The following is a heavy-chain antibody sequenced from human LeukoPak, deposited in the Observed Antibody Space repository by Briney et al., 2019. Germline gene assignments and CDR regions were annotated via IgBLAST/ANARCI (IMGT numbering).Heavy chain of an antibody. CDR3: AKRGPYYYGSGSYYKGAQYYFDS. CDR1: GYSITSAYY. CDR2: FFLKGST. Sequence: SETLSLTCTVSGYSITSAYYWGWIRQPPGKGLEWIGSFFLKGSTYYNPSLKSRVTISVDTSKNQFSLKLSSVTAADTAVYYCAKRGPYYYGSGSYYKGAQYYFDSWGQGPLVTVSS. V-gene: IGHV4-38-2*02. D-gene: IGHD3-10*01. J-gene: IGHJ4*02.